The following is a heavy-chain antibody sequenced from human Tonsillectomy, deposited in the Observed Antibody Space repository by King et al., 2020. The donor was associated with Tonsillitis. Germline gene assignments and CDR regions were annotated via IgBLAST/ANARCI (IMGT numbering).Heavy chain of an antibody. CDR3: ARDGVPIGYYYGMDV. CDR1: GGCVSGYY. CDR2: INHSGST. J-gene: IGHJ6*02. V-gene: IGHV4-34*01. Sequence: QWGAGLLKHSETLSLTWAGDGGCVSGYYGRWRRQTQGKGLEWIGEINHSGSTNYNPSLKSRVTISVDTSKNQFSLTLSSVTAADTAVYYCARDGVPIGYYYGMDVWGQGTTVTVSS. D-gene: IGHD2-21*01.